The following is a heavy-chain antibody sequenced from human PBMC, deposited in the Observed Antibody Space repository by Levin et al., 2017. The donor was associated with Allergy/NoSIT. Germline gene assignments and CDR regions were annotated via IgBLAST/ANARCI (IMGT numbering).Heavy chain of an antibody. D-gene: IGHD3-10*01. V-gene: IGHV1-46*01. J-gene: IGHJ6*04. CDR2: INPSGGST. CDR3: ARENIMVRGPDV. CDR1: GYTFTSYY. Sequence: GESLKISCKASGYTFTSYYMHWVRQAPGQGLEWMGIINPSGGSTSYAQKFQGRVTMTRDTSTSTVYMELSSLRSEDTAVYYCARENIMVRGPDVWGKGTTVTVSS.